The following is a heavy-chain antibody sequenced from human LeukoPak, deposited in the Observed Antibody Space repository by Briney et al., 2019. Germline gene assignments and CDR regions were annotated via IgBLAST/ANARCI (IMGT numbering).Heavy chain of an antibody. D-gene: IGHD3-10*01. CDR2: INPNSGGT. CDR1: GYTFTGYY. J-gene: IGHJ2*01. Sequence: AAVNVSRKASGYTFTGYYMHWVRQAAAQGLEGMGWINPNSGGTNYAQKFQGWVTMTRDTSISTAYMELSSLRSDDTAVYYCARDSRGVRGVSNWYFDLWGRGTLVTVSS. V-gene: IGHV1-2*04. CDR3: ARDSRGVRGVSNWYFDL.